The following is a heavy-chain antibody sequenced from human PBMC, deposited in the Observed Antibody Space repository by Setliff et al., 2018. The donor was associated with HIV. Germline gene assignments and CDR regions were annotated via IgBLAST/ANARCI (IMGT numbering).Heavy chain of an antibody. Sequence: ASVKVSCKASGYTFTGYYMHWVRQAPGQGLEWMGWINPHSGDTNYARKFQDRVTMTRDTSVNIAYMQLSRLRSGDTAVYYCARAPTLFGVEYYYYFGMDVWGQGTTVTVSS. CDR2: INPHSGDT. J-gene: IGHJ6*02. V-gene: IGHV1-2*02. D-gene: IGHD3-3*01. CDR3: ARAPTLFGVEYYYYFGMDV. CDR1: GYTFTGYY.